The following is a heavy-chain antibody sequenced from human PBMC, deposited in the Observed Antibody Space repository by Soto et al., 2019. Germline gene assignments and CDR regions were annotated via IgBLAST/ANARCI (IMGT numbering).Heavy chain of an antibody. CDR1: GYTFTSYG. Sequence: ASVKVSCKASGYTFTSYGISWVRQAPGQRPEWLGWINAGNGNTYYSEKFEGRVTFTRDTAATTVNMELTSLTFEDTVFFYCGRDQSGIGYYVDWFDPWGQGTLVTVSP. J-gene: IGHJ5*02. CDR3: GRDQSGIGYYVDWFDP. D-gene: IGHD3-10*02. CDR2: INAGNGNT. V-gene: IGHV1-3*01.